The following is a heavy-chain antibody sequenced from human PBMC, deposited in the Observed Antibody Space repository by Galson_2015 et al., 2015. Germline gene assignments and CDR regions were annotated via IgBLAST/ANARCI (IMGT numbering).Heavy chain of an antibody. J-gene: IGHJ4*02. CDR2: ISWNSGSI. D-gene: IGHD3-22*01. CDR3: AKDAYYYDSSGPFDY. Sequence: SLRLSCAASGFTFDDYAMHWVRQAPGKGLEWASGISWNSGSIGYADSVKGRFTISRDNAKNSLYLQMNSLRAEDTALYYCAKDAYYYDSSGPFDYWGQGTLVTVSS. CDR1: GFTFDDYA. V-gene: IGHV3-9*01.